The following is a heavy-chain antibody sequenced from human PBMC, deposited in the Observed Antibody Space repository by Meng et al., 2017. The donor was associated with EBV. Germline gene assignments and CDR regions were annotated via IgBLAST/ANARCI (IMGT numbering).Heavy chain of an antibody. CDR1: GYTFTSYA. CDR2: INAGNGNT. D-gene: IGHD2-15*01. J-gene: IGHJ5*02. CDR3: ARRGGVADWFDP. Sequence: QVQVVQCGAEVKKAGSSVKVSCKASGYTFTSYAMHWVRQAPGQRLEWMGWINAGNGNTKYSQKFQGRITITRDTSASTAYMELSSLRSEDTAVYYCARRGGVADWFDPWGQGTLVTVSS. V-gene: IGHV1-3*01.